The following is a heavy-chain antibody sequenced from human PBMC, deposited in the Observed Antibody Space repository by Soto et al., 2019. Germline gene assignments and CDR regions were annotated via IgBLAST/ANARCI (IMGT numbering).Heavy chain of an antibody. CDR2: INPNSGGT. CDR1: GYTFTGYY. CDR3: ARERLGYCSSTSCYTLVNYGMDV. D-gene: IGHD2-2*01. V-gene: IGHV1-2*02. Sequence: ASVKVSCKASGYTFTGYYMHWVRQAPGQGLEWMGWINPNSGGTNYAQKFQGRVTMTRDTSISTAYMELSRLRSDDTAVYYCARERLGYCSSTSCYTLVNYGMDVWGQGTTVTVSS. J-gene: IGHJ6*02.